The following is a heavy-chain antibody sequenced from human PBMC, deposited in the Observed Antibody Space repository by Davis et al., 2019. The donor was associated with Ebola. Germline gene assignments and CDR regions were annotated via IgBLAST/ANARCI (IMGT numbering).Heavy chain of an antibody. V-gene: IGHV3-43D*04. D-gene: IGHD3-16*01. CDR2: ISWDGGST. CDR1: GFTFGDFA. CDR3: TKVSTPYFKDYHFDY. Sequence: GESLKISCAASGFTFGDFAIHWVRQPPGKGLEWVSLISWDGGSTYYADSVKGRFTISRDNSKNSLYLQMNSPRTEDTAFYYCTKVSTPYFKDYHFDYWGQGTLVTVSS. J-gene: IGHJ4*02.